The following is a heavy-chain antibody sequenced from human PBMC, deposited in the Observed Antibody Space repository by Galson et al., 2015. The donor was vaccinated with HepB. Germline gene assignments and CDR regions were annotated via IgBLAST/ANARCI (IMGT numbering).Heavy chain of an antibody. CDR1: GFTFTSYW. V-gene: IGHV3-7*03. Sequence: SLRLSCAASGFTFTSYWMSWVRQAPGKGLEWVANINQGGSDKNYVDSVKGRFTISRDNAKNSLYLQMISLRAEDTAVYYCAATTSGPGYWGQGTLVTVSS. J-gene: IGHJ4*02. D-gene: IGHD4-17*01. CDR2: INQGGSDK. CDR3: AATTSGPGY.